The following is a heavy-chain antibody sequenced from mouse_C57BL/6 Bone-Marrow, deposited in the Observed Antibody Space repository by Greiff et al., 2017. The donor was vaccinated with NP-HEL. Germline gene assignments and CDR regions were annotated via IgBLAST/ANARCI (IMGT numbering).Heavy chain of an antibody. Sequence: EVKLVESGGGLVQSGRSLRLSCATSGFTFSDFYMEWVRQAPGKGLEWIAASRNKANDYTTEYSASVKGRFIVSRDTSQSILYLQMNALRAEDTAIYYCARDGVWYFDVWGTGTTVTVSS. CDR1: GFTFSDFY. J-gene: IGHJ1*03. CDR2: SRNKANDYTT. V-gene: IGHV7-1*01. CDR3: ARDGVWYFDV.